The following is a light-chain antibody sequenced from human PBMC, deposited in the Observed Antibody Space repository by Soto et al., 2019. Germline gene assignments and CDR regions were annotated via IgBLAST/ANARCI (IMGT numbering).Light chain of an antibody. Sequence: EIVLTQSPATLSLSPGERATLSCRASQSVSSNLSWYQQKPGQAPRLLIYDASNRATGIPARFSGSGSGTDFTLTISSLEPEDFAVYYCQQRNNWPPSITFVQGTRLEI. V-gene: IGKV3-11*01. CDR2: DAS. J-gene: IGKJ5*01. CDR1: QSVSSN. CDR3: QQRNNWPPSIT.